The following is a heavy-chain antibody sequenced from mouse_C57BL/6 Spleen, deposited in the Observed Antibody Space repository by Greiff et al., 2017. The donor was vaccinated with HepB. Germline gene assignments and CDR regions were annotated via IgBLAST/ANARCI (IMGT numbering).Heavy chain of an antibody. CDR3: ARDGHYSFDY. D-gene: IGHD2-12*01. Sequence: EVMLVESGGGLVKPGGSLKLSCAASGFTFSSYAMSWVRQTPEKRLEWVATISDGGSYTYYPDNVKGRFTISRDNAKNNLYLQMSHLKSEDTAMYYCARDGHYSFDYWGQGTTLTVSS. CDR2: ISDGGSYT. V-gene: IGHV5-4*01. J-gene: IGHJ2*01. CDR1: GFTFSSYA.